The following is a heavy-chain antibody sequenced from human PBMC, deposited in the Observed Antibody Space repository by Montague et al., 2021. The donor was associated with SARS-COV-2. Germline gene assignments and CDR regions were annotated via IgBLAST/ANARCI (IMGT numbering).Heavy chain of an antibody. J-gene: IGHJ5*02. Sequence: SETLSLTCTVSGGSISSYYWSWIRQPPGKGLEWIGYIYYSGSTNYNPSLKSRVTISVDTSKNQFSLKLSSVTAADTAVYYCARHQTSITTIVVVISSWFDPWGQGTLVTVSS. V-gene: IGHV4-59*01. D-gene: IGHD3-22*01. CDR1: GGSISSYY. CDR3: ARHQTSITTIVVVISSWFDP. CDR2: IYYSGST.